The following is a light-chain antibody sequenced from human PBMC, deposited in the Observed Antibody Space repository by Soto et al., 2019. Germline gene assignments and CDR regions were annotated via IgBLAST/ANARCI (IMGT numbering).Light chain of an antibody. Sequence: DIQLTQSPSFLSASVGDRVTITCRASQGISSYLAWYQQKPGKAPNLLIYQASSLESGVPSRFSGSGSGTEFTLTISSLQPDDFATYYCQQYNSHSGTFGQGTKLEIK. CDR3: QQYNSHSGT. CDR2: QAS. CDR1: QGISSY. V-gene: IGKV1-5*03. J-gene: IGKJ2*01.